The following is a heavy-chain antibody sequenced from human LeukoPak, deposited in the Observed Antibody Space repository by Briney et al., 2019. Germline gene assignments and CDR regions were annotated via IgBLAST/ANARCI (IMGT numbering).Heavy chain of an antibody. V-gene: IGHV1-69*13. CDR2: IIPIFGTA. Sequence: ASVKVSCKASGGTFSSYAISWVRQAPGQGLEWMGGIIPIFGTANYAQKFQGRVTITADESTSTAYMELSSLRSEDTAVYYCARVWHYYDSSGYFGHNWFDPWGQGTLVTASS. J-gene: IGHJ5*02. CDR3: ARVWHYYDSSGYFGHNWFDP. D-gene: IGHD3-22*01. CDR1: GGTFSSYA.